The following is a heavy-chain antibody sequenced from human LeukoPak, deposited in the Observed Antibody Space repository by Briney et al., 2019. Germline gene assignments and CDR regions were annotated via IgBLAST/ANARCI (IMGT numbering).Heavy chain of an antibody. Sequence: SETLSLTCTVSGGSISSGGYYWSWIRQHPGKGLEWIGYIYYSGSTYYNPSLKSRVTISVDTSKNQFSLKLSSETAADTAVYYCARVGPGPVWFGEILARYNWFDPWGQGTLVTVSS. D-gene: IGHD3-10*01. CDR1: GGSISSGGYY. CDR2: IYYSGST. CDR3: ARVGPGPVWFGEILARYNWFDP. V-gene: IGHV4-31*03. J-gene: IGHJ5*02.